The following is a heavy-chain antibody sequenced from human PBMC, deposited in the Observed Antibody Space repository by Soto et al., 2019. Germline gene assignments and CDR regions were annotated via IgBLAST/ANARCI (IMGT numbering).Heavy chain of an antibody. V-gene: IGHV3-23*01. D-gene: IGHD3-3*01. J-gene: IGHJ4*02. CDR1: GFSFDTYA. CDR3: AKLGMTTIYRDY. Sequence: EAQLLESGGGLVQPGGSLRVSCAASGFSFDTYAMSWVRQAPGKGLEWVSTISGSGGNTYYADSVKGRFTISRDNSKNILYLQMTSLRAEDTALYYCAKLGMTTIYRDYWGQGTQVTVSS. CDR2: ISGSGGNT.